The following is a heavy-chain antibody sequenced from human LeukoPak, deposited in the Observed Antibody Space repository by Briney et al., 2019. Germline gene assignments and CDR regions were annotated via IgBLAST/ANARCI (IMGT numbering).Heavy chain of an antibody. CDR1: GFTFSSHA. V-gene: IGHV3-30*01. J-gene: IGHJ4*02. D-gene: IGHD6-13*01. Sequence: GRSLRLSCAASGFTFSSHALHWVRQAPGKGLEWVAVVLYDGSNKFYADSVKGRFSISRDNSKNTLYLQMNSLRPEDTAVYYCARDLRLYGSSGHFDYWGQGTPVTVSS. CDR2: VLYDGSNK. CDR3: ARDLRLYGSSGHFDY.